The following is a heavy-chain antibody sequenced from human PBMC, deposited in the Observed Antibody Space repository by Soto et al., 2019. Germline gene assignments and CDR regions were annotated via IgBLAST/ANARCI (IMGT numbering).Heavy chain of an antibody. CDR2: IDPSGTTI. CDR1: GLTFIDFY. Sequence: PGGSLRLSCAASGLTFIDFYMGWVRQAPGKGLDWVSYIDPSGTTIVYAESVKGRFTVSRDNAKNSLYLQMASLRGEDSAVYYCARGHHGLEIWGRGTTVTVSS. J-gene: IGHJ6*02. V-gene: IGHV3-11*01. CDR3: ARGHHGLEI.